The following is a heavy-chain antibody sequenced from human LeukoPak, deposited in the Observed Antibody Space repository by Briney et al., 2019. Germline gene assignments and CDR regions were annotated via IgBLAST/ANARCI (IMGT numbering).Heavy chain of an antibody. Sequence: GGTLRLSCAASGFTFSSYGMSWVRQAPGKGLEWVSAISGSGGSTYYADSVKGRFTISRDNSKNTLYLQMNSLRAEDTAVYYCASLSRVTLVYYFDYWGQGTLVTVSS. D-gene: IGHD4-23*01. CDR1: GFTFSSYG. CDR3: ASLSRVTLVYYFDY. J-gene: IGHJ4*02. V-gene: IGHV3-23*01. CDR2: ISGSGGST.